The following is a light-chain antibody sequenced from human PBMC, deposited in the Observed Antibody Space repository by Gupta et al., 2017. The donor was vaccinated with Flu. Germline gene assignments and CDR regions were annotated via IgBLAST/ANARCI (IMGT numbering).Light chain of an antibody. J-gene: IGKJ4*01. Sequence: IPMTQCPSTLSAPVGDRVTITCRASQNIEDWLAWYQQKPGKAPQLLIYKASKLEGAVPSRFGGSGFGTEFTLTISSLQPDDSAIYYCQNYNYHFGGGTKVEIK. CDR1: QNIEDW. CDR3: QNYNYH. CDR2: KAS. V-gene: IGKV1-5*03.